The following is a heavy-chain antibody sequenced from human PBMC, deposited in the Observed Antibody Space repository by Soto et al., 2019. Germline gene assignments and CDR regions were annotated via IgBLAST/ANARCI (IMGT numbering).Heavy chain of an antibody. V-gene: IGHV2-5*02. J-gene: IGHJ5*02. CDR1: GFSLSTSGVG. Sequence: QITLKESGPTLVKPTQTLTLTCTFSGFSLSTSGVGVGWIRQPPGKALEWLALIYWDDDKRYSPSLKTRLTITKDTSKNQVVLTMTNMDPVDTATYYCARASRIAAAGTRWFDPRGQGTLVTVSS. CDR2: IYWDDDK. CDR3: ARASRIAAAGTRWFDP. D-gene: IGHD6-13*01.